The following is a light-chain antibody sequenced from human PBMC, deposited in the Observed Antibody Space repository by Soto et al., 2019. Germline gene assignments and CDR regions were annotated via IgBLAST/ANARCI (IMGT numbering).Light chain of an antibody. CDR2: GAS. J-gene: IGKJ2*01. Sequence: EIVMTQSPSTLSVSPGERATLSCRASQSVSSNLAWYQQKPGQAPRLLISGASTRATGIPARFSGSGSGTEFTLTISSLQSEDFAVYYCQQYDTFGQGTKLEIK. CDR1: QSVSSN. CDR3: QQYDT. V-gene: IGKV3-15*01.